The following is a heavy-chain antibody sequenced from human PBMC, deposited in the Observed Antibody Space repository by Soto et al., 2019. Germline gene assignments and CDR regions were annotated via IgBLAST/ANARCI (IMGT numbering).Heavy chain of an antibody. J-gene: IGHJ4*02. Sequence: EVQLVESGGGLVQPGGSLRLSCAASGFTFSSYAMHWVRQAPGKGLEYVSAISSNGGSTYYANSVKARFTISRDNSKNTLYLQMGSLRAEDMAVYYCARSVAVAGTFFDYWGQGTLVTVSS. D-gene: IGHD6-19*01. CDR2: ISSNGGST. CDR3: ARSVAVAGTFFDY. CDR1: GFTFSSYA. V-gene: IGHV3-64*01.